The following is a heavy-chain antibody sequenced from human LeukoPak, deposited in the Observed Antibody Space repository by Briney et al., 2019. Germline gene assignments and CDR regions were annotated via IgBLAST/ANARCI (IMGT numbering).Heavy chain of an antibody. CDR2: VSYDGTNK. CDR3: ARVGIRFLEQYYFDY. J-gene: IGHJ4*02. Sequence: RTGGSLRLSCAASGFPFSSYVMEWVRQGPGKGLEWVALVSYDGTNKYYADSVKGRFTVSRDNSKNTVDLLMNSLRAEDTAVYYCARVGIRFLEQYYFDYWGQGTLVTVSS. D-gene: IGHD3-3*01. CDR1: GFPFSSYV. V-gene: IGHV3-30-3*01.